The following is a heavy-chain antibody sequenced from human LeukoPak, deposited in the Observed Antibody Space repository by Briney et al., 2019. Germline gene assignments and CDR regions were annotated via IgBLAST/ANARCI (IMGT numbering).Heavy chain of an antibody. Sequence: SETLSLTCAVSGGSISSSNWWNWVRQPPGKGLEWIGYIYYSGSTNYNPSLKSRVTISVDTSKNQFSLKLSSVTAADTAVYYCARSEETSARAKYSSSSLDYWGQGTLVTVSS. CDR3: ARSEETSARAKYSSSSLDY. J-gene: IGHJ4*02. V-gene: IGHV4-4*02. D-gene: IGHD6-6*01. CDR2: IYYSGST. CDR1: GGSISSSNW.